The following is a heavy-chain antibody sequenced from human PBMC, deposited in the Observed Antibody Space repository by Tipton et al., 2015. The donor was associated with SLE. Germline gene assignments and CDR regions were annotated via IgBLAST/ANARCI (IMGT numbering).Heavy chain of an antibody. CDR3: ARDLGIALYGMGV. V-gene: IGHV3-30*04. CDR1: GFTFSSYA. Sequence: SLRLSCAASGFTFSSYAMHWVRQAPGKGLEWVAVISYDGSNKYYADSVKGRFTISRDNSKNTLYLQMNSLRAEDTAVYYCARDLGIALYGMGVSGQGSTGSVSS. CDR2: ISYDGSNK. D-gene: IGHD6-13*01. J-gene: IGHJ6*02.